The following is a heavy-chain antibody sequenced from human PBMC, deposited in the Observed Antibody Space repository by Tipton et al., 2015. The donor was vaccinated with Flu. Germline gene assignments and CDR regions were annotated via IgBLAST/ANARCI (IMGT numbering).Heavy chain of an antibody. J-gene: IGHJ6*02. V-gene: IGHV3-7*01. CDR3: AREGAVVITRDSYFYYHGIDV. CDR1: GFTFSTYW. Sequence: SLRLSCAASGFTFSTYWMIWVRQAPGKGLEWVANIKQDGSETYYVDSVKGRFTISRDNAKNSLYLQMNSLKAEDTAVYYCAREGAVVITRDSYFYYHGIDVWGQGTTVTVSS. D-gene: IGHD3-22*01. CDR2: IKQDGSET.